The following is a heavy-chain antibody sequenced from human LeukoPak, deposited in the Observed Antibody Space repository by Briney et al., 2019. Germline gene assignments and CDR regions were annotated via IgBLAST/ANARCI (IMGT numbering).Heavy chain of an antibody. CDR1: GGYISSHY. D-gene: IGHD3-3*01. CDR3: ARRVVREGYNWFDP. V-gene: IGHV4-59*11. J-gene: IGHJ5*02. CDR2: IYYSGST. Sequence: SETLSLTCTVSGGYISSHYWSWIRQPPGKGLEWIGYIYYSGSTNDNPSLKSRVTISVDTSKNQFSLKLSSVTAADTAVYYCARRVVREGYNWFDPWGQGTLVTVSS.